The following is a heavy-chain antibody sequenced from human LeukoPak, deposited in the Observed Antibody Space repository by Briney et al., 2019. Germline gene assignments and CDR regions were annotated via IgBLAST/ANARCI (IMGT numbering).Heavy chain of an antibody. CDR2: IYYSGST. D-gene: IGHD3-3*01. J-gene: IGHJ4*02. CDR1: GGSISSGDYY. CDR3: ARDKFAGGEWLMPLDY. Sequence: SETLSLTCTVSGGSISSGDYYWSWIRQPPGKGLEWIGYIYYSGSTYYNPSLKSRVTMSVDTSKNQFSLKLSSVTAADTAVYYCARDKFAGGEWLMPLDYWGQGTLVTVSS. V-gene: IGHV4-30-4*01.